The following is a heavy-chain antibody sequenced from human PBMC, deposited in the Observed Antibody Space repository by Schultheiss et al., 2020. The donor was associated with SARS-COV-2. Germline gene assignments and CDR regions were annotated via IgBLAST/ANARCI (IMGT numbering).Heavy chain of an antibody. Sequence: GGSLRLSCAASGFTFSSYTMHWVRQTPGKGLQWVAVLSYDGSNKYYADSVKGRFTISRDNAKNSLYLQMNSLRAEDTAVYYCTLTGTTSGWGQGTLVTVSS. CDR3: TLTGTTSG. CDR2: LSYDGSNK. V-gene: IGHV3-30*04. CDR1: GFTFSSYT. D-gene: IGHD1-7*01. J-gene: IGHJ4*02.